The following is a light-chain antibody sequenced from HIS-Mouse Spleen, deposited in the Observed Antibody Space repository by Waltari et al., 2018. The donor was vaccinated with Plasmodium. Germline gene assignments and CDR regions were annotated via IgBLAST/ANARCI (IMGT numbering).Light chain of an antibody. CDR1: QSVLYSPNNKNY. Sequence: DIVMTQSPDSLAVSLGERATINCKSSQSVLYSPNNKNYLAWYQQKPGQPPKLLIYWASTRESGVPDRFSGSGSGTDFTLTISSPQAEDVAVYYCQQYYSTPWTFGQGTKVEIK. V-gene: IGKV4-1*01. CDR2: WAS. CDR3: QQYYSTPWT. J-gene: IGKJ1*01.